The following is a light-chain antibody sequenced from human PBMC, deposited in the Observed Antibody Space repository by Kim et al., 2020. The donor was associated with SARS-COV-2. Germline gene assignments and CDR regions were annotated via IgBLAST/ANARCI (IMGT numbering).Light chain of an antibody. CDR1: SSDVGGYNY. Sequence: QSITISCTGTSSDVGGYNYVSWYQQHPGKAPKLMIYDVSNRPSGVSNRFSGSKSGNTVSLTISGLQAEDEADYYCSSYTSSSTLGVFGGGTQLTVL. V-gene: IGLV2-14*03. J-gene: IGLJ2*01. CDR2: DVS. CDR3: SSYTSSSTLGV.